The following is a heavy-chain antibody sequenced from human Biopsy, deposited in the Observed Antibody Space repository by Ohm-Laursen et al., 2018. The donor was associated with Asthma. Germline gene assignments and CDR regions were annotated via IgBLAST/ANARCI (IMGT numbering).Heavy chain of an antibody. V-gene: IGHV1-69*01. CDR3: ARGYSGSDRIVYYYSGLEA. CDR1: GGTFSRYA. Sequence: GSSVKVSCKASGGTFSRYAISWVRQAPGQGLEWMGGIIPIFGTSNYAQKFQGRVTFTADESTSTAYMELSSLSSEDTAVYYCARGYSGSDRIVYYYSGLEAWGQGTTVTVSS. D-gene: IGHD5-12*01. CDR2: IIPIFGTS. J-gene: IGHJ6*02.